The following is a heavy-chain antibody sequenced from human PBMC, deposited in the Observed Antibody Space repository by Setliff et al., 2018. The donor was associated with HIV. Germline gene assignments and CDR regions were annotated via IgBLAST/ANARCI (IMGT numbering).Heavy chain of an antibody. D-gene: IGHD1-26*01. CDR3: AKDLGRVDWFDP. CDR1: GDTFTSYG. Sequence: GASVKVSCKASGDTFTSYGFHWVRQAPGQRLEWMGWINAANGNTKYSQNFQGSVTITRDTSASTAYMELSSLRSEDTAVYYCAKDLGRVDWFDPWGQGTLVTVSS. J-gene: IGHJ5*02. CDR2: INAANGNT. V-gene: IGHV1-3*01.